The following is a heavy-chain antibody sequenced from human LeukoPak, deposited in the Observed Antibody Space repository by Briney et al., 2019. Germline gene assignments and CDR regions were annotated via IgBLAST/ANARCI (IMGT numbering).Heavy chain of an antibody. CDR2: IYHSGST. Sequence: SGTLSLTCAVSGGSISSSNWWSWVRQPPGKGLEWIGEIYHSGSTNYNPSLKSRLTMSVDTSKSQFYLNLSSLTAADSAVYFCVRRAYYAVDVWGQGISVIVSS. V-gene: IGHV4-4*02. CDR1: GGSISSSNW. J-gene: IGHJ6*02. CDR3: VRRAYYAVDV.